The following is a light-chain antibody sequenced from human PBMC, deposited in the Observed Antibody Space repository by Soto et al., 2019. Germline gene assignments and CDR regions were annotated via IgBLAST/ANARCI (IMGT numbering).Light chain of an antibody. CDR3: CSYAGSSTSVV. CDR1: SSDVGSYNL. J-gene: IGLJ2*01. V-gene: IGLV2-23*02. CDR2: EVS. Sequence: QSALTQPASVSGSPGRSITISCTGTSSDVGSYNLVSWYQQHPGKAPKLMIYEVSKRPSGVSNRFSGSKSGNTASLTISGLQAEDEADYYCCSYAGSSTSVVFGGGTKLTVL.